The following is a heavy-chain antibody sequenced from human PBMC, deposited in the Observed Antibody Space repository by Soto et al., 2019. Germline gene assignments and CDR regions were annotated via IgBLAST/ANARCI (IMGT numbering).Heavy chain of an antibody. CDR2: INHSGNN. CDR1: VGSFSTYH. D-gene: IGHD3-9*01. J-gene: IGHJ3*02. Sequence: SEPLSLTCVVSVGSFSTYHYNWIRQSPGKGLEWIGEINHSGNNNYSPSLKSRVTMSLDTSKNQFSLKLTSVTAADTAVYYCARGGSNDWQVAFDIWGQGTMVTVSS. V-gene: IGHV4-34*01. CDR3: ARGGSNDWQVAFDI.